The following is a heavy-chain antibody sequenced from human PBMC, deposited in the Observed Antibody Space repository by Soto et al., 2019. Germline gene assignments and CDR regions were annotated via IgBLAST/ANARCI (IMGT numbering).Heavy chain of an antibody. CDR2: ISGGGGST. CDR3: AKALSGRYYDSSGYNDY. Sequence: EVQLLESGGGLVQPGGSLRLSCAASGFTFSSYAMSWVRQAPGKGREWVSAISGGGGSTYYADSVKGRFTISRDNSKNTLYLQMNSLRAEDTAVYYCAKALSGRYYDSSGYNDYWGQGTLVTVSS. D-gene: IGHD3-22*01. CDR1: GFTFSSYA. V-gene: IGHV3-23*01. J-gene: IGHJ4*02.